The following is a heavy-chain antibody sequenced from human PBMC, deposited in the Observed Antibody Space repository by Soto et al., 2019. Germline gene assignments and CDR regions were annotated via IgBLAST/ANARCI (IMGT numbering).Heavy chain of an antibody. J-gene: IGHJ6*02. CDR2: IRSKAYGGTT. V-gene: IGHV3-49*04. CDR3: TRVTGYSYGRNYYYGMDV. D-gene: IGHD5-18*01. Sequence: PGGSLRLSCTASGFTFGDYAMSWVRQAPGKGLEWVGFIRSKAYGGTTEYAASVKGRFTISRDDSKSIAYLQMNSLKTEDTAVYYCTRVTGYSYGRNYYYGMDVWGQGTTVTVSS. CDR1: GFTFGDYA.